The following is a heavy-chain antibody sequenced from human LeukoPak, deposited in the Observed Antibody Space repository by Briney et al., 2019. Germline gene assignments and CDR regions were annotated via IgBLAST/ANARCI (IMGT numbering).Heavy chain of an antibody. V-gene: IGHV4-31*03. Sequence: SETLSLTCTVSGGSISSGGYYWSWIRQHPGKGLEWIGYIYYSGSTYYNPSLKSRVTISVDTSKNQFSLKLSSVTAADTAVHYCARVISDSSGYYYYFDYWGQGTLVTVSS. D-gene: IGHD3-22*01. CDR2: IYYSGST. CDR1: GGSISSGGYY. CDR3: ARVISDSSGYYYYFDY. J-gene: IGHJ4*02.